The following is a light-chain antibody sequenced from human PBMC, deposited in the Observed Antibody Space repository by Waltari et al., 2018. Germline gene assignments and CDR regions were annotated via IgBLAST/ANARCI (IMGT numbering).Light chain of an antibody. CDR1: QSIRNN. V-gene: IGKV3-15*01. Sequence: EIVMTQSPVTLSVSPGERVTLSCRASQSIRNNLVWYQQKAGQPPRLRIYGASTRAPGLPARFSGRWSGTEFALTISSLQPEDFAVYYCHHYNKRPPSYTFGQGTRLEIK. CDR3: HHYNKRPPSYT. CDR2: GAS. J-gene: IGKJ2*01.